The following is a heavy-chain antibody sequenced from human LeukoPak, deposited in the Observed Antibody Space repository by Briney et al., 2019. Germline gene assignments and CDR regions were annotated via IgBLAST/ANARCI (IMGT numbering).Heavy chain of an antibody. D-gene: IGHD6-19*01. CDR1: AFTFSSYA. V-gene: IGHV3-30-3*01. J-gene: IGHJ4*02. Sequence: GGSLRLSCAASAFTFSSYAMHWVRQAPGKGLEWVAVISYDGTNEYYADSVKGRFTISRDNSKNTLYLQMNSLRGEDTAVYYCARVWTVAGYAYLPDYWGQGALVTVSS. CDR2: ISYDGTNE. CDR3: ARVWTVAGYAYLPDY.